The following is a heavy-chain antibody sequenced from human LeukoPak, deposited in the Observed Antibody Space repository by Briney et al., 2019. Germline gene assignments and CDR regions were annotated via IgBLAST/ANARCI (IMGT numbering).Heavy chain of an antibody. V-gene: IGHV1-8*01. CDR1: GSPFTTWE. J-gene: IGHJ5*02. CDR3: ARGPRNDP. D-gene: IGHD1-14*01. Sequence: ASVNLSCNSTGSPFTTWEINWVRQADGQGLEWMGWVHPNSGNTAYAQKFQGRVTMTRDTSISTAYMELSGLRSDDTAVYFCARGPRNDPWGQGTLVTVSS. CDR2: VHPNSGNT.